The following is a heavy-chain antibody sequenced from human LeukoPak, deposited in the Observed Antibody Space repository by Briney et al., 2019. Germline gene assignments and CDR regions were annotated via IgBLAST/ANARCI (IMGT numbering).Heavy chain of an antibody. V-gene: IGHV4-34*01. J-gene: IGHJ6*02. D-gene: IGHD4/OR15-4a*01. CDR3: ATGPSYAADLIGGYYYYGMDV. CDR2: INHSGST. CDR1: GGSFSIYY. Sequence: SETLSLTCAVYGGSFSIYYWSWIRQPPGKGLEWMGEINHSGSTNYNPSLKSRVTISSDTSKNQFSLKLSSVTAADTAVYYCATGPSYAADLIGGYYYYGMDVWGQRATVTVSS.